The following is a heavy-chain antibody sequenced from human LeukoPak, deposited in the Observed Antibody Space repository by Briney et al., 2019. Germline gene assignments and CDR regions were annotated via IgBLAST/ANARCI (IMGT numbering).Heavy chain of an antibody. CDR3: AMLHYYDSSGYPDY. J-gene: IGHJ4*02. CDR2: INPNSGGT. V-gene: IGHV1-2*02. Sequence: ASVKVSCKASGYTFTGYYMHWVRQAPGQGLEWMGWINPNSGGTNYAQKFQGRVTMTRDTSISTAYMELSRLRSDDTAVYYCAMLHYYDSSGYPDYWGQGTLVTVSS. D-gene: IGHD3-22*01. CDR1: GYTFTGYY.